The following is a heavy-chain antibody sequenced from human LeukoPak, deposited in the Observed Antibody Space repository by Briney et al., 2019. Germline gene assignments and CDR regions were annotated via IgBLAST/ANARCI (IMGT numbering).Heavy chain of an antibody. CDR1: GFTFSSYA. J-gene: IGHJ6*02. V-gene: IGHV3-23*01. D-gene: IGHD5-18*01. CDR3: ANLDTAMVYYYGMDV. Sequence: RGSLRLSCAASGFTFSSYAMSWVRQAPGKGLEWVSAISGSGGSTYYADSVKGRFTISRDNSKNTLYLQMNSLRAEDTAVYYCANLDTAMVYYYGMDVWGQGATVTVSS. CDR2: ISGSGGST.